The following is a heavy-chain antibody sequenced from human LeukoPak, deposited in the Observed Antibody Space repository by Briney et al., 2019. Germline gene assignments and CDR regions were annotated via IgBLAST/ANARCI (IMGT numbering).Heavy chain of an antibody. V-gene: IGHV4-59*08. J-gene: IGHJ4*02. Sequence: KPSETLSLTCTVSGGSISSYYWTWIRQHPGKGLEWIGHIYYSGSTNYNPSLKSRVTMSVDTSKNQFSLRLSSVTAADTAVYYCARTGSYDSNGLDSWGQGTLVTVSS. CDR3: ARTGSYDSNGLDS. CDR1: GGSISSYY. D-gene: IGHD3-22*01. CDR2: IYYSGST.